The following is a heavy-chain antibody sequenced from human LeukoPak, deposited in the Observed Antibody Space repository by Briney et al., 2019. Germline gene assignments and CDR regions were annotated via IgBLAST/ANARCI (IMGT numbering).Heavy chain of an antibody. J-gene: IGHJ4*02. Sequence: GGSLRLSCAVSGFTFSTYWMSWVRQAPGKGLEWVANIKQDGSVKKYVDSVEGRFTISRDNAKNSVYLQMNSLRAEDTAVNYCARDGRDGYNDYWGQGTLVTISS. CDR3: ARDGRDGYNDY. CDR1: GFTFSTYW. V-gene: IGHV3-7*01. D-gene: IGHD5-24*01. CDR2: IKQDGSVK.